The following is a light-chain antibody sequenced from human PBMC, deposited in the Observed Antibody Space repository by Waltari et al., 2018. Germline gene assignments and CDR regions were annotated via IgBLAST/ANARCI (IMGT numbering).Light chain of an antibody. V-gene: IGKV3-20*01. CDR2: DAT. Sequence: VLTPSPGILSLSPGDRATLPCRASQRVSVNSLAWYQHNPGQAPRLLIYDATMRATAIPDRFSGSVSGTDFTLVITRLEPEDFGVYYCQQYGSSPYTFGQGTKLQIK. CDR3: QQYGSSPYT. J-gene: IGKJ2*01. CDR1: QRVSVNS.